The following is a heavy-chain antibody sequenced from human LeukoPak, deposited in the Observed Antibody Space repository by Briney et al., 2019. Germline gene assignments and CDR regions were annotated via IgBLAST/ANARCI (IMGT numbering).Heavy chain of an antibody. V-gene: IGHV3-74*01. Sequence: QTGGSLRLSCAASGFPFSSYWMHWVRQVPGKGLLWVSRINSDGSATIYADSVRGRFTISRDNAKNTLYLQMSGPRVEDTAVYHCASDSPYYGMDVWGQGTTVTVSS. CDR1: GFPFSSYW. J-gene: IGHJ6*02. CDR3: ASDSPYYGMDV. CDR2: INSDGSAT.